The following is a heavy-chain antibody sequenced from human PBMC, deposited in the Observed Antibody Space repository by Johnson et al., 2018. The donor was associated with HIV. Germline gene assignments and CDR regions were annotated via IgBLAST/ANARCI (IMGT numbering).Heavy chain of an antibody. V-gene: IGHV3-30-3*02. CDR2: ISSDGNNK. J-gene: IGHJ3*02. CDR1: GLTFSDYA. CDR3: AKGGSGTTRIRAQKGAFDI. Sequence: QVQLVESGGGVVQPGGSLRLSCAASGLTFSDYAMHWVRQAPGKGLEWVASISSDGNNKYFADSVQGRFTISRDNSKNTLYLQMNSLRAEDTAVYYCAKGGSGTTRIRAQKGAFDIWGQGTMVTVSS. D-gene: IGHD6-19*01.